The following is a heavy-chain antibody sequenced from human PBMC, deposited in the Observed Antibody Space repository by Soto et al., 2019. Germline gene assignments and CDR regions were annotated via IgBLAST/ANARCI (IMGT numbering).Heavy chain of an antibody. CDR1: GFTFSSYG. Sequence: GGSLRLSCAACGFTFSSYGMHWVRQAPGKGLEWVAVIWYDGSNKYYADSVKGRFTISRDNSKNTLYLQMNSLRAEDTAVYYCARDVHAGDFDYWGQGTLVTVSS. J-gene: IGHJ4*02. D-gene: IGHD3-16*01. CDR2: IWYDGSNK. CDR3: ARDVHAGDFDY. V-gene: IGHV3-33*01.